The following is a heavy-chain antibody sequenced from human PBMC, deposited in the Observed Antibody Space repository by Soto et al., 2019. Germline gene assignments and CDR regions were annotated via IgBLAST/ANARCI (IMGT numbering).Heavy chain of an antibody. J-gene: IGHJ4*02. CDR1: GFIFSDHG. D-gene: IGHD1-1*01. CDR3: ARVLYGFSYGKCDY. CDR2: IDEDGSTT. Sequence: GGSLRLSCAVSGFIFSDHGMNWVRQAPGKGLEWVSSIDEDGSTTHYADSVKGRFTISRDNSKNTLYLQMDSLRAEDTALYYCARVLYGFSYGKCDYWGQGTLVTVSS. V-gene: IGHV3-23*01.